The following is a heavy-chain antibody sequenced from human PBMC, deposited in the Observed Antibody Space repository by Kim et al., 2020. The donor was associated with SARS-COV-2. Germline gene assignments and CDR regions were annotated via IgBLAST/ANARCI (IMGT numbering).Heavy chain of an antibody. J-gene: IGHJ3*02. CDR1: GFTFSDSA. V-gene: IGHV3-73*01. Sequence: GGSLRLSCGASGFTFSDSAMHWVRRASGKGLEWVGRIRSKGNGYETAYSASVRGRFTISRDDSRNTAYLQMNSLKTADTAFYYCTRFPGTTLAFWAAFD. CDR3: TRFPGTTLAFWAAFD. D-gene: IGHD1-1*01. CDR2: IRSKGNGYET.